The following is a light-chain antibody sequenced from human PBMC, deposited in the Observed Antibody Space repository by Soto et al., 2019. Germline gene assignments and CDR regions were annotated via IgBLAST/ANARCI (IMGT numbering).Light chain of an antibody. J-gene: IGKJ1*01. V-gene: IGKV3-15*01. Sequence: EMVMTQSPATLSVSAGASATLSCSASQSVSSNFAWYQQKPGQAPRLLIYAASTRATGIPARFSGSGSGTEFTLTISSLQSEDFAVYYCQQYNNWPRTFGQGTMVEIK. CDR2: AAS. CDR1: QSVSSN. CDR3: QQYNNWPRT.